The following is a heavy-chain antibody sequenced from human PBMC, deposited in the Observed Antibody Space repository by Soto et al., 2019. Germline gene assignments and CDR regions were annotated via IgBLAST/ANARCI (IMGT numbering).Heavy chain of an antibody. J-gene: IGHJ5*02. V-gene: IGHV4-30-4*01. CDR1: SGYISSGDYY. CDR2: IYYSGST. CDR3: ARETQQETRRFDP. Sequence: SETLSLSCTVSSGYISSGDYYWSWIRQPPGKGLEWIGYIYYSGSTYYNPSLKSRVTISVDTSKNQFSLKLSSVTAADTAVYYCARETQQETRRFDPWGQGTLVTVSS.